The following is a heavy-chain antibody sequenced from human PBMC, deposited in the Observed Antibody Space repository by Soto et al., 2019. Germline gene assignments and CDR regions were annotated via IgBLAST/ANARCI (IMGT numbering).Heavy chain of an antibody. V-gene: IGHV1-18*01. CDR3: ARDAPMGATTGSNWFDP. D-gene: IGHD1-26*01. J-gene: IGHJ5*02. Sequence: QVQLVQSGAEVKKPGASVKVSCKASGYTFTSYGISWVRQAPGQGLEWMGWISAYNGNTNYAQKLQDRVTMTTDTSTSTAYMELRSLRSDDTAVYYCARDAPMGATTGSNWFDPWGQGTLVTVSS. CDR1: GYTFTSYG. CDR2: ISAYNGNT.